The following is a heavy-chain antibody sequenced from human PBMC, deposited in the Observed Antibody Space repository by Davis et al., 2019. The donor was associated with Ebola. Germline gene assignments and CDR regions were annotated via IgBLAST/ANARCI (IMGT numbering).Heavy chain of an antibody. CDR2: INPTGGST. J-gene: IGHJ3*02. CDR3: ARRRDYDAFDI. D-gene: IGHD2-21*01. Sequence: AASVKVSCKASGYTFTKYYIHWVRQAPGQGLEWMGIINPTGGSTIYAQKFQGRVTMTTDTSTSTVYMELSSLRSEDTAVYYCARRRDYDAFDIWGQGTMVTVSS. CDR1: GYTFTKYY. V-gene: IGHV1-46*01.